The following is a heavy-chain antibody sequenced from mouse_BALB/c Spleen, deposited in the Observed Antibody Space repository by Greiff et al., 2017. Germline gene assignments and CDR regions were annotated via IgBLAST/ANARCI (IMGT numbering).Heavy chain of an antibody. J-gene: IGHJ2*01. CDR3: TRGRDY. V-gene: IGHV1S22*01. CDR1: GYTFTSYW. Sequence: LQQPGSELVRPGASVKLSCKASGYTFTSYWMHWVKQRPGQGLEWIGNIYPGSGSTNYDEKFKSKATLTVDTSSSTAYMQLSSLTSEDSAVYYCTRGRDYWGQGTTLTVSS. CDR2: IYPGSGST.